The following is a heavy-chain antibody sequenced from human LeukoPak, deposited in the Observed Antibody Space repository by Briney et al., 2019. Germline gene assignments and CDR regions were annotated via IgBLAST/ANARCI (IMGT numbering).Heavy chain of an antibody. CDR2: ISGGGGTT. Sequence: GGSLRPSCAASGFTFSSYAMSWVRQAPGKRLEWVSAISGGGGTTYYADSVKGRFTISRDNSKNTLFLQMNSLRAEDTAVYYCAKDGGPNTSVFYGHWGQGTLVTVSS. V-gene: IGHV3-23*01. CDR1: GFTFSSYA. J-gene: IGHJ4*02. CDR3: AKDGGPNTSVFYGH. D-gene: IGHD3-16*01.